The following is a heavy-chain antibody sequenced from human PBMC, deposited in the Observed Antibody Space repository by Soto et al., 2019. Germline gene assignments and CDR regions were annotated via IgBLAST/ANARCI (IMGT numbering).Heavy chain of an antibody. D-gene: IGHD3-3*01. CDR2: ISAYNGNT. CDR1: GYTFTSYG. Sequence: ASAKVSCKASGYTFTSYGISWVRQAPGQGLEWMGWISAYNGNTNYAQKLQGRVTMTTDTSTSTAYMELRSLRSDDTAVYYCARGRITIFGVVINGMDVWGQGTTVTVSS. CDR3: ARGRITIFGVVINGMDV. J-gene: IGHJ6*02. V-gene: IGHV1-18*01.